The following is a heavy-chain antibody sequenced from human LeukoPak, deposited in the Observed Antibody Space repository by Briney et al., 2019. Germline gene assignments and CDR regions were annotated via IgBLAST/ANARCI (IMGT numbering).Heavy chain of an antibody. CDR2: IYYSGST. V-gene: IGHV4-39*07. CDR1: GGSISGSSYY. D-gene: IGHD3-22*01. J-gene: IGHJ4*02. Sequence: PSETLSLTCTVSGGSISGSSYYWGWIRQPPGKGLEWIGSIYYSGSTYYNPSLKSRVTISVDTSKNQFSLKLNSVTAADTAVYYCARVRVVRGYYDSSGYVFDYWGQGTLVTVSS. CDR3: ARVRVVRGYYDSSGYVFDY.